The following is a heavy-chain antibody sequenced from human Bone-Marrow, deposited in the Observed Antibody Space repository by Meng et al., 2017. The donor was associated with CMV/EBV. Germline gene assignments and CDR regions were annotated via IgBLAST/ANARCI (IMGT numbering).Heavy chain of an antibody. CDR2: IKYDGSEI. D-gene: IGHD3-3*01. Sequence: GGSLRLSCAASGFTFSGYWMSWVRQPPGKGLEWVANIKYDGSEIDYVDSVEGRFTTSRDNAKNSLYLQMNSLRVEDTAVYYCARGTLRRSDSWGQGTLVT. CDR3: ARGTLRRSDS. V-gene: IGHV3-7*01. J-gene: IGHJ4*02. CDR1: GFTFSGYW.